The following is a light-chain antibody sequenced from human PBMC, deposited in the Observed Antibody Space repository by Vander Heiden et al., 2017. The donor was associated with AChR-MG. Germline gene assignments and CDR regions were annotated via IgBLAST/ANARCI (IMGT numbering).Light chain of an antibody. V-gene: IGKV1-33*01. Sequence: DIQMTQSTSSLSASVGDRVTITCQASQDISNYLNWYQQKPGKAPKLLIYDASNLETGVPSRFSRSGYGTDFTFTIRSLQPEDIATYYCQQYDNLPRTFGQGTKLEIK. CDR3: QQYDNLPRT. J-gene: IGKJ2*01. CDR1: QDISNY. CDR2: DAS.